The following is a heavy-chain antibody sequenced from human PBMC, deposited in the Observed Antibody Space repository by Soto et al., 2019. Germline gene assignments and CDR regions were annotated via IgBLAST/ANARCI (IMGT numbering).Heavy chain of an antibody. Sequence: GSLRLSCAASGFTFSSYAMSWVRQAPGKGLEWVSAISGSGGSTYYADSVKGRFTISRDNSKNTLYLQMNSLRAEDTAVYYCAKDTDSSGYYNLDYFDYWGQGTLVTVSS. CDR1: GFTFSSYA. V-gene: IGHV3-23*01. D-gene: IGHD3-22*01. J-gene: IGHJ4*02. CDR3: AKDTDSSGYYNLDYFDY. CDR2: ISGSGGST.